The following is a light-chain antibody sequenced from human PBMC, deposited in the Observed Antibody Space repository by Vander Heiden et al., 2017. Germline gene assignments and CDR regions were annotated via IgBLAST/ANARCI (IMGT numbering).Light chain of an antibody. V-gene: IGKV4-1*01. CDR2: CAS. Sequence: DIVMTQPPDSLAVSLGERATINCKASQSRLYTSNNKNYLAWYQQKPGQPPKLLFYCASTRASGVPDRFSGSGSGTDFTLTISSLQAEDVAVYYCQQYNSMPRTFGQGTKVEI. CDR3: QQYNSMPRT. J-gene: IGKJ1*01. CDR1: QSRLYTSNNKNY.